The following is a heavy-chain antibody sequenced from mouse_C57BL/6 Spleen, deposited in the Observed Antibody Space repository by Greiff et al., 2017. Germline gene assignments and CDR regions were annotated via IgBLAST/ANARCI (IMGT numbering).Heavy chain of an antibody. V-gene: IGHV1-55*01. D-gene: IGHD2-4*01. CDR1: GYTFTSYW. CDR3: ARYYDYADYYAMDY. Sequence: QVQLQQPGAELVKPGASVKMSCKASGYTFTSYWITWVKQRPGQGLEWIGEIYPGSGSTNYNEKFKSKATLTVDTSSSTAYMQLRSRTSEYSAVYYYARYYDYADYYAMDYWGQGTSVTVSS. J-gene: IGHJ4*01. CDR2: IYPGSGST.